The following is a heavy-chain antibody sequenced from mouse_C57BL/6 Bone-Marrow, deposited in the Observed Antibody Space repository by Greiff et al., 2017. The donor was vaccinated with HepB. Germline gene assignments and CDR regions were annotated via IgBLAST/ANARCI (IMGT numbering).Heavy chain of an antibody. D-gene: IGHD1-1*01. CDR3: ARPPITTVVDAMDY. J-gene: IGHJ4*01. V-gene: IGHV5-12*01. CDR1: GFTFSDYY. Sequence: EVKLVESGGGLVQPGGSLKLSCAASGFTFSDYYMYWVRQTPEKRLEWVAYISNGGGSTYYPDTVKGRFTISRDNAKNTLYLQMSRLKSEDTAMYYCARPPITTVVDAMDYWGQGTSVTVSS. CDR2: ISNGGGST.